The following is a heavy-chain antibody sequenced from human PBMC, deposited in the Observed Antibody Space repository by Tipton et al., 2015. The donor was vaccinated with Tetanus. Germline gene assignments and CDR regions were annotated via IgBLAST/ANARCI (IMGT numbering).Heavy chain of an antibody. Sequence: TLSLTCIVSGGSIGSSFYYWGWIRQPPGKGLEWVGSFHYTGNTHYNPSLKSRVTISVDTSKNQFSLRLNSVTAADTAVYYCARAGETPLWGAFNSWGQGALVTVSS. CDR1: GGSIGSSFYY. CDR2: FHYTGNT. D-gene: IGHD3-16*01. J-gene: IGHJ4*02. V-gene: IGHV4-39*07. CDR3: ARAGETPLWGAFNS.